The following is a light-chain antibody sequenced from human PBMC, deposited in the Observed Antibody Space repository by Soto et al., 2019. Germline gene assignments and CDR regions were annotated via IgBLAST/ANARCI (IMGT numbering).Light chain of an antibody. CDR2: SNN. V-gene: IGLV1-44*01. Sequence: QSVLTQPPSTSGSPGQRVTISCSGSSSNIGGNPVNWYQQLPGTAPKLLIYSNNQRPSGVPDRFSASKSGTSASLAISGLQSEDEADYYCAAWDDSLNGRVFGGGTKLTVL. J-gene: IGLJ2*01. CDR3: AAWDDSLNGRV. CDR1: SSNIGGNP.